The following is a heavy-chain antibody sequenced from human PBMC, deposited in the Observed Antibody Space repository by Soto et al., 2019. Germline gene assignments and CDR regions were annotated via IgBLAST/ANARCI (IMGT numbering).Heavy chain of an antibody. J-gene: IGHJ4*02. CDR1: GYNFFSYW. D-gene: IGHD3-22*01. CDR3: AIHLDGGGYFSF. CDR2: IYPGDSDT. Sequence: GESLKISCKGSGYNFFSYWIGWVRQMPGKGLEWMGVIYPGDSDTRYSPSFEGQVTMSVDKSNTTAYLQWSSLKASDTAMYYCAIHLDGGGYFSFWGQGTRVTVSS. V-gene: IGHV5-51*01.